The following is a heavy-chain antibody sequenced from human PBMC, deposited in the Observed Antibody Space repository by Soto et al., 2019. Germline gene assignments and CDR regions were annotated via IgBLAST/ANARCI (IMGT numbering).Heavy chain of an antibody. D-gene: IGHD2-2*01. CDR3: ARARADIVVVPAAIFDY. J-gene: IGHJ4*02. V-gene: IGHV4-30-2*05. Sequence: SETLSLTCAVSGGSISSGGYSWSWIRQPPGKGLEWIGYIYYSGSTYYNPSLKSRVTISVDTSKNQFSLKLSSVTAADTAVYYCARARADIVVVPAAIFDYWDQGTLVTVSS. CDR2: IYYSGST. CDR1: GGSISSGGYS.